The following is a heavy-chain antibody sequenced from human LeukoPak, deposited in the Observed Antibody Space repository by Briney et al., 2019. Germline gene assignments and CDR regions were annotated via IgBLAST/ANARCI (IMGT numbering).Heavy chain of an antibody. D-gene: IGHD3-9*01. CDR1: SGSFSGYY. V-gene: IGHV4-34*01. J-gene: IGHJ6*03. CDR2: INHSGST. CDR3: ARGHYDILTGYSYYYMDV. Sequence: SETLSLTCAVYSGSFSGYYWSWIRQPPGKGLEWIGEINHSGSTNYNPSLKSRVTISVDTSKNQFSLKLSSVTAADTAVYYCARGHYDILTGYSYYYMDVWGKGTTVTISS.